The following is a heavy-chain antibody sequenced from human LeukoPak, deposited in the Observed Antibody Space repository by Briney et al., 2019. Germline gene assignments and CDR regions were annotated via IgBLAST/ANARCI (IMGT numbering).Heavy chain of an antibody. V-gene: IGHV1-46*01. CDR2: INPSGGST. D-gene: IGHD3-22*01. J-gene: IGHJ6*02. CDR3: ARVYYDSSGYFPPYYYYYGMDV. CDR1: GYTFTSYY. Sequence: ASVKVSCKASGYTFTSYYMHWVRQAPGQGLEWMGIINPSGGSTSYAQKFQGRVTMTRDTSTSTVYMELSSLRSEDTAVYYCARVYYDSSGYFPPYYYYYGMDVWGQGTTVTVSS.